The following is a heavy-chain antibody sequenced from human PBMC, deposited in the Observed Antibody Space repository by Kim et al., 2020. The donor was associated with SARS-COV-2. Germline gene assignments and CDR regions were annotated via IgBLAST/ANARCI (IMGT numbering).Heavy chain of an antibody. CDR3: VSLTVGETIDV. Sequence: GGSLRLSCAASGFVFSTYGMNWVRQPPGKGLEWVSYISGGSNTIYYADSVKGRFTISRDNAKNSLFLQMNSLRDSDTAVYYCVSLTVGETIDVWGQGALVTVSS. CDR1: GFVFSTYG. D-gene: IGHD1-26*01. J-gene: IGHJ4*02. CDR2: ISGGSNTI. V-gene: IGHV3-48*02.